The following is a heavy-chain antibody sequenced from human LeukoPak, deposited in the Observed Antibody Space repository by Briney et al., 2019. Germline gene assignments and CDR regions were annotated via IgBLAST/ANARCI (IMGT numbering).Heavy chain of an antibody. V-gene: IGHV4-34*01. CDR2: INHSGST. CDR3: ASATGDGDEY. D-gene: IGHD7-27*01. J-gene: IGHJ4*02. CDR1: GGSFSGYY. Sequence: SETLSLTCAVYGGSFSGYYWSWIRQPPGKGLEWIGEINHSGSTDYNPSLKSRVTISVGTSKNQFSLKLSSVTAADTAVYYCASATGDGDEYWGQGTLVTVSS.